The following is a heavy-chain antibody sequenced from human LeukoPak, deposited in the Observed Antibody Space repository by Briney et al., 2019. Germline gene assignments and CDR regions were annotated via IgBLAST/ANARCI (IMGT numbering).Heavy chain of an antibody. CDR3: ARGSVTTLPDLDP. D-gene: IGHD4-17*01. Sequence: ASVKVSCKASGYTFTGYYMHWVRQAPGQGLEWMGWINPNSGGTNYAQKFQGGVTMTRDTSISTAYMELSRLRSDDTAVYYCARGSVTTLPDLDPWGQGTLVTVSS. CDR2: INPNSGGT. J-gene: IGHJ5*02. CDR1: GYTFTGYY. V-gene: IGHV1-2*02.